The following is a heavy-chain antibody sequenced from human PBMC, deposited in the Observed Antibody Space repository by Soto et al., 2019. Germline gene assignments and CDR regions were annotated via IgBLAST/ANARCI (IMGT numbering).Heavy chain of an antibody. D-gene: IGHD3-22*01. J-gene: IGHJ4*02. CDR1: GFTFSSYG. Sequence: GGSLRLSCAASGFTFSSYGMHWVRQAPGKGLEWVAVIWYDGSNKYYADSVKGRFTISRDNSKNTLYLQMNSLRAEDTAVYYCASDYYDSSGYYEGFDYWGQGTLVTVSS. CDR3: ASDYYDSSGYYEGFDY. V-gene: IGHV3-33*01. CDR2: IWYDGSNK.